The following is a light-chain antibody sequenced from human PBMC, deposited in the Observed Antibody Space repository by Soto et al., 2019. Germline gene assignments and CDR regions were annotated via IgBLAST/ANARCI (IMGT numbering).Light chain of an antibody. J-gene: IGKJ1*01. CDR1: QSVTSSN. CDR3: LQVANFPRT. Sequence: IVLTQSPGTLSLSPGETAILSCRASQSVTSSNLAWYQQRPGQASRLLIYGASNRATGIAERFSGSGSGADFRLTISRLEPEDFATYYCLQVANFPRTFGQGTKVEV. CDR2: GAS. V-gene: IGKV3-20*01.